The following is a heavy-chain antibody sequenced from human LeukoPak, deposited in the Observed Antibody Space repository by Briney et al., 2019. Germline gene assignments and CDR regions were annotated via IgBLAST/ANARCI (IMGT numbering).Heavy chain of an antibody. D-gene: IGHD6-19*01. CDR1: GGSISSGGYY. J-gene: IGHJ1*01. CDR2: IYYSGST. Sequence: SETLSLTCTVSGGSISSGGYYWSWIRQHPGTGLEWIGYIYYSGSTYYNPSLKSRVTISVDTSKNQFSLKLSSVTAADTAVYYCARAGSGWNGYFQHWGQGTLVTVSS. CDR3: ARAGSGWNGYFQH. V-gene: IGHV4-31*03.